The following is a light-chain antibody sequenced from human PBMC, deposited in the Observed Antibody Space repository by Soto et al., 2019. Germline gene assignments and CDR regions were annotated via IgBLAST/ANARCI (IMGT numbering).Light chain of an antibody. V-gene: IGKV1-9*01. CDR2: EES. J-gene: IGKJ4*01. Sequence: DIHLTQSPSFRSASLGDKVTITSRPSQPFPNNWAWYQQKPGKPPKLRIYEESTLHSGVPSRFSGRKSGTQFTLTIDSLQPEDFATYYCQQVKTYPRTFGGGTKVEIK. CDR1: QPFPNN. CDR3: QQVKTYPRT.